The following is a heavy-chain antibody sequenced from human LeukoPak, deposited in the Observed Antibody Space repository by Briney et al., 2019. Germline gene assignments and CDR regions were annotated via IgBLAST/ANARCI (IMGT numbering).Heavy chain of an antibody. J-gene: IGHJ4*02. Sequence: SETLSLTCAVYGGSFSGYYWSWIRQPPGKGLEWIGEINHSGSTNYNPSLKSRVTISVDTSKNQFSLKLSSVTAADTAVYYCARGLGLRWPIRPFDYWGQGTLVTVSS. V-gene: IGHV4-34*01. CDR3: ARGLGLRWPIRPFDY. CDR2: INHSGST. D-gene: IGHD5-12*01. CDR1: GGSFSGYY.